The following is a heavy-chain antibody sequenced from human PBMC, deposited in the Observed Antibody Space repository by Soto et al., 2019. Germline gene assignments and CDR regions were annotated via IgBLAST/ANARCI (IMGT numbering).Heavy chain of an antibody. J-gene: IGHJ4*02. CDR2: ISGSGGST. CDR1: GFTFSSYA. D-gene: IGHD3-16*02. V-gene: IGHV3-23*01. CDR3: AKDVTYYDYVWGSYRSSFDY. Sequence: GGSLRLSCAASGFTFSSYAMSWVRQAPGKGLKWLSAISGSGGSTYYADSVKGRFTISRDNSKKTLYLQINSLRAEDTAVYYCAKDVTYYDYVWGSYRSSFDYWGQGTLVTVSS.